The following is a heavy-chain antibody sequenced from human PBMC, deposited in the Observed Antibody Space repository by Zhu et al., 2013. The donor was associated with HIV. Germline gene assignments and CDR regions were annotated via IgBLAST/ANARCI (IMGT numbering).Heavy chain of an antibody. CDR1: GYTFTNYN. Sequence: QVQLVQSGAEVKKPGAPLKVSCRASGYTFTNYNINWVRQATGQGLEWLGWMNPNSGDTGVAQNFQGRVTITKNTALRTVYMELTRLRSDDTAVYYCARGPGDDYYYMDVWGNGTTVTVSS. D-gene: IGHD1-1*01. CDR2: MNPNSGDT. V-gene: IGHV1-8*02. CDR3: ARGPGDDYYYMDV. J-gene: IGHJ6*03.